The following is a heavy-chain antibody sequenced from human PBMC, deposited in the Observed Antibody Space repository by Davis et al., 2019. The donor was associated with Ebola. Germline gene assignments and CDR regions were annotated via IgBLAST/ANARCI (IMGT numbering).Heavy chain of an antibody. Sequence: ASVKVSCKTSGGTFTTYAVNWVRQAPGQGLEWMGWISAYNGNTNYAQKLQGRVTMTTDTSTSTAYMELRSLRSDDTAVYYCARDIAVAGIQEGDYWGQGTLVTVSS. J-gene: IGHJ4*02. CDR3: ARDIAVAGIQEGDY. V-gene: IGHV1-18*01. CDR1: GGTFTTYA. D-gene: IGHD6-19*01. CDR2: ISAYNGNT.